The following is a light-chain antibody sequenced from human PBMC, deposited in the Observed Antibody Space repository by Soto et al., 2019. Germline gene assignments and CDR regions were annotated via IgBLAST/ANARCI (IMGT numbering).Light chain of an antibody. CDR1: QAMSAF. V-gene: IGKV1-9*01. CDR3: PQLTSCNPT. CDR2: AAS. J-gene: IGKJ4*01. Sequence: DITLTQARSCLSASVEDRVTITCLASQAMSAFLSWYQQKPGDPPKLLIYAASTLQRGVPSRFSGRGSGTDCTLIICSLQNEDFATYDSPQLTSCNPTFGGGARVDIK.